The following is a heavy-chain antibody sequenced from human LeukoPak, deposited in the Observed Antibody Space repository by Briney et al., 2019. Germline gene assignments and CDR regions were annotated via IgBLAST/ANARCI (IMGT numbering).Heavy chain of an antibody. CDR2: ISYDGSNK. CDR3: AKGPHPGGNSGRYVPD. CDR1: GFRFSSYG. D-gene: IGHD6-19*01. Sequence: GRSLRLSCAASGFRFSSYGMHWVRQAPGKGLEWVAVISYDGSNKYYADSVKGRFTISRDNSKNTLFLQMNSLRAEDTAVYYCAKGPHPGGNSGRYVPDWGQGTLVTVSS. J-gene: IGHJ4*02. V-gene: IGHV3-30*18.